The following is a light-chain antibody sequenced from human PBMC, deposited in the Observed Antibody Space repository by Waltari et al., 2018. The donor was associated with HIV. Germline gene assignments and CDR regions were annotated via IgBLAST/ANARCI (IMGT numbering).Light chain of an antibody. CDR3: QQYYSTPPT. V-gene: IGKV4-1*01. Sequence: DIVMTQSPDSLAVSLGERATINCKSSQNVLYSSNNKNYLSWYQQKPGQPPKLLIYWASTRESGVSDRFSGSGSGTDFTLTISSLQAEDVAVYFCQQYYSTPPTFGGGTKVEIK. J-gene: IGKJ4*01. CDR2: WAS. CDR1: QNVLYSSNNKNY.